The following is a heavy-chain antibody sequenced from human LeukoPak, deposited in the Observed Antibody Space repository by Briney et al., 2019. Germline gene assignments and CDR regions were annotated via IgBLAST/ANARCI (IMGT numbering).Heavy chain of an antibody. D-gene: IGHD4-4*01. V-gene: IGHV3-23*01. Sequence: SGGSLRLSCAVSGFTFSSYAMSWVRQAPGKGLEWVSAISGSAGSTFYADSVKGRFTISRDNSKNTLYLQMNSLRAEDTAVYYCARDLEPDYSNYGNWFDPWGQGTLVTVSS. CDR1: GFTFSSYA. CDR2: ISGSAGST. J-gene: IGHJ5*02. CDR3: ARDLEPDYSNYGNWFDP.